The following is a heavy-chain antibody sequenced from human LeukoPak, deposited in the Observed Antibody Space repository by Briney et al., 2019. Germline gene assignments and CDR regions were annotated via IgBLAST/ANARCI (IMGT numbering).Heavy chain of an antibody. Sequence: PGGSLRLSCAASEFTFSDYYMSWIRQAPGKGLAWVSYISSTSSTKYYADSVKGRFTISRDNAKSSLYLQMNSLRAEDTAVYYCAGCGDGLPCDFDYWGQGTLVTVSS. V-gene: IGHV3-11*04. CDR2: ISSTSSTK. CDR3: AGCGDGLPCDFDY. CDR1: EFTFSDYY. J-gene: IGHJ4*02. D-gene: IGHD3-10*01.